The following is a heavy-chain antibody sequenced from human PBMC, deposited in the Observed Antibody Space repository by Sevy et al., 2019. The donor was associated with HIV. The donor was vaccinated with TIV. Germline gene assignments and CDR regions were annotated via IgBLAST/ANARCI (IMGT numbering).Heavy chain of an antibody. V-gene: IGHV3-48*01. CDR3: ARVGIVVGGAFDI. CDR2: ISSSSSTI. Sequence: GGSLRLSCAASGFTFSSYSMNWVRQAPGKGLEWVSYISSSSSTIYYADSVKGRFTISRDNAKNSLNLQMNSLRAEDRAVYYCARVGIVVGGAFDIWGQGTMVTVSS. CDR1: GFTFSSYS. J-gene: IGHJ3*02. D-gene: IGHD2-15*01.